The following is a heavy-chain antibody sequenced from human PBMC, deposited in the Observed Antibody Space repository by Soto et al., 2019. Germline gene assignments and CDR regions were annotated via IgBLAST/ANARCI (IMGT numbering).Heavy chain of an antibody. CDR2: ISSNGGSI. CDR3: ARLHNYHDALDV. V-gene: IGHV3-64*01. Sequence: EVQLVESGGSLVQPGGSLRLSCAASGLTFSSYAMHWVRQAPGKGLEYVSAISSNGGSIYYGNSVKGRFTISRDNSTDTLYLQMGSLRAEDMDVYYCARLHNYHDALDVWGQGTTVTVSS. CDR1: GLTFSSYA. D-gene: IGHD4-4*01. J-gene: IGHJ6*02.